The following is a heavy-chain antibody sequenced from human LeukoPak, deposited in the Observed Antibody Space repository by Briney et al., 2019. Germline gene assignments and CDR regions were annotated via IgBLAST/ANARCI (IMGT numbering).Heavy chain of an antibody. Sequence: PGGSLRFSCAASGFTFSSYGMHWVRQAPGKGLEWVAVIWYDGSNKYYADSVKGRFTISRDNSKNTLYLQMNSLRAEDTAVYYCARGGGGSWYFDYWGQGTLVTVSS. J-gene: IGHJ4*02. CDR3: ARGGGGSWYFDY. D-gene: IGHD6-13*01. V-gene: IGHV3-33*01. CDR1: GFTFSSYG. CDR2: IWYDGSNK.